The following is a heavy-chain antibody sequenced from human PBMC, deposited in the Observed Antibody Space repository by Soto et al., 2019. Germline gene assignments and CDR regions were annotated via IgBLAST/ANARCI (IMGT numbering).Heavy chain of an antibody. D-gene: IGHD5-12*01. CDR3: AREGRMGDSGYDFPTVDY. J-gene: IGHJ4*02. V-gene: IGHV6-1*01. Sequence: SPTLSLTCAISGDSVSSNSAAWNWIRQSPSRGLEWLGRTYYRSKWYNDYAVSVKSRITINPDTSKNQFSLQLNSVTPEDTAVYYCAREGRMGDSGYDFPTVDYWGQGTLVTVSS. CDR1: GDSVSSNSAA. CDR2: TYYRSKWYN.